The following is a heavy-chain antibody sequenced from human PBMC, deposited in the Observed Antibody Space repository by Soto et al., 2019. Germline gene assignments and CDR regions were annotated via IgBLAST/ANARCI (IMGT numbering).Heavy chain of an antibody. Sequence: PGESLKISCKGSGYSFTSYWISWVRQMPGKGLEWMGRIDPSDSYTNYSPSFQGHVTISADKSISTAYLQWSSLKASDTAMYYCARLSPNDYGEHDAFDIWGQGTMVTVSS. J-gene: IGHJ3*02. CDR1: GYSFTSYW. V-gene: IGHV5-10-1*01. D-gene: IGHD4-17*01. CDR3: ARLSPNDYGEHDAFDI. CDR2: IDPSDSYT.